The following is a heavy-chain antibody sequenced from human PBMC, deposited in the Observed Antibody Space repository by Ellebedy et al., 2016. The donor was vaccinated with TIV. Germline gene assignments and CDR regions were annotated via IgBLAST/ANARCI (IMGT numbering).Heavy chain of an antibody. CDR3: ASIRRLEYYYDS. D-gene: IGHD3-3*01. V-gene: IGHV7-4-1*02. CDR2: INPNTGNP. J-gene: IGHJ4*02. CDR1: GYTFSNYG. Sequence: ASVKVSCKASGYTFSNYGISWVRQAPGQGPEWMGWINPNTGNPTYAQGFTGRFVFSLDTSVSTAYLQISSLKAEDTAIYFCASIRRLEYYYDSWGQGTLVTVSS.